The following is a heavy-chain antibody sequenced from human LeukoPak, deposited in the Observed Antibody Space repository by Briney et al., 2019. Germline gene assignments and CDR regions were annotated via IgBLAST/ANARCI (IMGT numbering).Heavy chain of an antibody. CDR2: INDSGST. D-gene: IGHD3-22*01. J-gene: IGHJ4*02. V-gene: IGHV4-34*01. CDR1: GGSFSGYY. CDR3: ARVIDYDSSGYYLGY. Sequence: SETLSLTCAVHGGSFSGYYWSWIRQPPGKGLEWIGEINDSGSTSCSPSLKSRVSISVDTSKNQFSLKLSSVTAADTAVYYCARVIDYDSSGYYLGYWGQGTRVTVSS.